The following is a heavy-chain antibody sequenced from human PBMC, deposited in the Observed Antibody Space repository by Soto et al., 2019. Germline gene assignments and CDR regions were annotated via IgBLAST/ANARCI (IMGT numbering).Heavy chain of an antibody. CDR3: ARDRAPAAMNYYYMDV. CDR2: INAGNGNT. V-gene: IGHV1-3*01. Sequence: QVPLVQSGAEVKKPGASVKVSCKASGYTFTSYAMHWVRQAPGQRLEWMGWINAGNGNTKYSQKFQGRVTITRDTSASTAYMELSSLRSEDTAVYYCARDRAPAAMNYYYMDVWGKGTTVTVSS. J-gene: IGHJ6*03. D-gene: IGHD2-2*01. CDR1: GYTFTSYA.